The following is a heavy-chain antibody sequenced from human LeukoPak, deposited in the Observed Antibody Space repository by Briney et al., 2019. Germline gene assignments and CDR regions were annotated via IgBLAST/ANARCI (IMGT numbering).Heavy chain of an antibody. V-gene: IGHV4-39*01. J-gene: IGHJ4*02. CDR3: ARVRRTTGYYWDY. CDR1: GGSIRSSYYY. D-gene: IGHD3-9*01. CDR2: IYDSGST. Sequence: PSETLSLTCTVSGGSIRSSYYYWGWIRQPPGKGLEWIGSIYDSGSTYYNPSLKSRVTISVDTSKNQFSLKLSSVTAADTAVYYCARVRRTTGYYWDYWGQGTLVTVSS.